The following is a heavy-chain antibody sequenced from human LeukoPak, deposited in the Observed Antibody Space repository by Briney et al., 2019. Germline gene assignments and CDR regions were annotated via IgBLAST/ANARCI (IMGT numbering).Heavy chain of an antibody. CDR3: ARGSRSSTSCYLNY. CDR1: GFTFSDYY. D-gene: IGHD2-2*01. J-gene: IGHJ4*02. Sequence: PGGSLRLSCAASGFTFSDYYMSWIRQAPGKGLEWIGEINHSGSTNYNPSLKSRVTISVDTSKNQLSLKLSSVTAADTAVYYCARGSRSSTSCYLNYWGQGTLVTVSS. CDR2: INHSGST. V-gene: IGHV4-34*01.